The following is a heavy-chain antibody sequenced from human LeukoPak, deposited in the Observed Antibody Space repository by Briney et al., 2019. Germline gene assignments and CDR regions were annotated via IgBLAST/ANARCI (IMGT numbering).Heavy chain of an antibody. CDR2: INADGSTA. V-gene: IGHV3-74*01. CDR3: VVVVEPPDSDGFDV. D-gene: IGHD1-14*01. J-gene: IGHJ3*01. CDR1: GFTFGNSW. Sequence: GGSLRLSCAASGFTFGNSWVHWVRQAPGKELVWVSLINADGSTATYADSVKGRFTISRDNARNTLSLQMNSLTIEDTAVYYCVVVVEPPDSDGFDVWGQGTMITVSS.